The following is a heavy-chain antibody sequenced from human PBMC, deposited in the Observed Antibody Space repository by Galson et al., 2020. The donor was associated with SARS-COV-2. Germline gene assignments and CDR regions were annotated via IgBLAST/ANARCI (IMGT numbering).Heavy chain of an antibody. J-gene: IGHJ5*02. Sequence: ASETLSLTCTVSGGSISGYYWSWIRQPPGKGLEWIGYIYDIGCTDYNPSLKSRVTISLDTSKNQISLKMTSVTVADTAVYYCARDFQHISAGYYGWFDPWGQGSLVTVSS. D-gene: IGHD3-9*01. V-gene: IGHV4-59*01. CDR3: ARDFQHISAGYYGWFDP. CDR1: GGSISGYY. CDR2: IYDIGCT.